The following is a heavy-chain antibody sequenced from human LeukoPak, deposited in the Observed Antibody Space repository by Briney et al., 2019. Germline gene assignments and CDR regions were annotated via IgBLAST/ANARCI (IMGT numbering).Heavy chain of an antibody. CDR2: ISYDGSNK. J-gene: IGHJ6*03. Sequence: GGSLRLSCAASGFTFSNYAMHWVRQAPGKGLEWVAVISYDGSNKYYADSVKGRFTISRDNSKNTLYLHMNSLRAEDTAVYYCAKEERSGGSLPGKGAVAYYYYYMDVWGEGTTVTVSS. CDR1: GFTFSNYA. V-gene: IGHV3-30*01. CDR3: AKEERSGGSLPGKGAVAYYYYYMDV. D-gene: IGHD2-15*01.